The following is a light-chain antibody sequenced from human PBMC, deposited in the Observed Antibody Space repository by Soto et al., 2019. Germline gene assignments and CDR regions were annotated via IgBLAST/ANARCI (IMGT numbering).Light chain of an antibody. CDR1: HSVSSN. J-gene: IGKJ5*01. Sequence: EIVMTQSPATLSVSPGARATLSCRASHSVSSNLAWYQQKPGQAPRLLIYGASTRATGIPARFSGSGSGTEFTLTISSLQSEDFAVYYCQQRSNWPPITFGQGTRLEIK. V-gene: IGKV3-15*01. CDR3: QQRSNWPPIT. CDR2: GAS.